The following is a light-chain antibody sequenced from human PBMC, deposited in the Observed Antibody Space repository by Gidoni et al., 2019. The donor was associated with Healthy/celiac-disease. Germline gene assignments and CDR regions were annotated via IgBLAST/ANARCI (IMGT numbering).Light chain of an antibody. CDR1: SSDVGGYNY. Sequence: QSALTQPDSVSGSPGQSITLSCTGTSSDVGGYNYVSWYQQHPGKAPKLMMYDVSNRPSGVSNRFSGSKSGTTASLTISGLQAEDEADYYCSSYTSSSTLVVFGGGTKLTVL. CDR2: DVS. V-gene: IGLV2-14*01. CDR3: SSYTSSSTLVV. J-gene: IGLJ2*01.